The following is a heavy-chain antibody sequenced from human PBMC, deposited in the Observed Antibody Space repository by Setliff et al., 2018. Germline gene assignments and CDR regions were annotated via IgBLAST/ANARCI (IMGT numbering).Heavy chain of an antibody. Sequence: SETLSLTCTVSGGSITSHYWSWIRQPPGKGLEWIGHTYYIRNTNYNPSLNSRVALSIDTSKNQFSLRLSSVTAADTAVYFCARVTGFLYMDVWGKGTTVTVSS. V-gene: IGHV4-59*08. J-gene: IGHJ6*03. CDR3: ARVTGFLYMDV. CDR1: GGSITSHY. D-gene: IGHD3-3*01. CDR2: TYYIRNT.